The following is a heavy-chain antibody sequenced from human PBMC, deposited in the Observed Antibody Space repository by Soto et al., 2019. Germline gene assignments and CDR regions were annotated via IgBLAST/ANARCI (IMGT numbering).Heavy chain of an antibody. Sequence: SETLCLTCTVSGGSLSSYYWSWIRQPPGKGLEWIGNIYYSGSTNYNPSLKSRVTISVDTSKNQFSLKLSSVTAADTAVYYCAKVLGMTWDCGGQGTLVAFSS. V-gene: IGHV4-59*01. J-gene: IGHJ4*02. CDR3: AKVLGMTWDC. CDR1: GGSLSSYY. D-gene: IGHD1-26*01. CDR2: IYYSGST.